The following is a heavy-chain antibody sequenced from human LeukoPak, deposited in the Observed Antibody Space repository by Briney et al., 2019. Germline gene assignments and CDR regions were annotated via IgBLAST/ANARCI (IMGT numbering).Heavy chain of an antibody. Sequence: GGSLRLSCAVSGITLSNYGMSWVRQAPGKGLEWVAGISGSGGGTNYADSVKGRFTISRDNSKNTLYLQMNRLRAEDTAVYFCAKRGVVIRVILVGFHKEAYYFDSWGQGAQVTVSS. CDR1: GITLSNYG. CDR3: AKRGVVIRVILVGFHKEAYYFDS. D-gene: IGHD3-22*01. J-gene: IGHJ4*02. CDR2: ISGSGGGT. V-gene: IGHV3-23*01.